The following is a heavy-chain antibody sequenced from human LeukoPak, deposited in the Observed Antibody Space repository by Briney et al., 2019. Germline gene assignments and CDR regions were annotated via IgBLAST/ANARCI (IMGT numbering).Heavy chain of an antibody. CDR3: ARESNDILTGWGVKNGMDV. Sequence: RASVKVSCKASGGTFSSYAISWVRQAPGQGLEWMGWISACNGNTNYAQKLQGRVTMTTDTSTSTAYMELRSLRSDDTAVYYCARESNDILTGWGVKNGMDVWGQGTTVTVSS. CDR1: GGTFSSYA. CDR2: ISACNGNT. V-gene: IGHV1-18*01. D-gene: IGHD3-9*01. J-gene: IGHJ6*02.